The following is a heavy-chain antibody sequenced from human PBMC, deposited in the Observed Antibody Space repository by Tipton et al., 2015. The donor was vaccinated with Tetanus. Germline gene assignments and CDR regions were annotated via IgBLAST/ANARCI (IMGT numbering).Heavy chain of an antibody. CDR1: GYTFTQYY. Sequence: QSGAEVKKPGASVKLSCKTSGYTFTQYYLHWVRQAPGQGLEWMGMIYPSDGSTSYAEKLQGRVTMTRDTPTSTVYMEMSSLRSEDTAVYYCARDREAFDYWGQGTKATVSS. V-gene: IGHV1-46*04. CDR2: IYPSDGST. D-gene: IGHD1-26*01. CDR3: ARDREAFDY. J-gene: IGHJ3*01.